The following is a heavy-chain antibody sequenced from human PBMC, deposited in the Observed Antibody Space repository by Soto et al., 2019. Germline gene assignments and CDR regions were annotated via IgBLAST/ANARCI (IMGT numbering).Heavy chain of an antibody. CDR2: INHSGST. CDR1: GGSFSGYY. CDR3: AREGITIFGVVISDAFDI. V-gene: IGHV4-34*01. D-gene: IGHD3-3*01. Sequence: SETLSLTCAVYGGSFSGYYRSWIRQPPGKGLEWIGEINHSGSTNYNPSLKSRVTISVDTSKNQFSLKLSSVTAADTAVYYCAREGITIFGVVISDAFDIWGQGTMVTVSS. J-gene: IGHJ3*02.